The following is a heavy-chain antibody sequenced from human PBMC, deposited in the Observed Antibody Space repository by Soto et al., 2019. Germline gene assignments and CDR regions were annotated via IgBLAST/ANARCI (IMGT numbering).Heavy chain of an antibody. J-gene: IGHJ6*02. CDR1: GFIFSNYA. CDR3: ARHQDPDGRGGYYAPIGLYGMDV. V-gene: IGHV3-30*09. D-gene: IGHD3-3*01. CDR2: VSYDGSNK. Sequence: GGSRRLSCAPSGFIFSNYALHWVRQAPGKGLEVVASVSYDGSNKYYAEHVRGRFAISRENSKHTLYLHMDSLRAEDTAVYYCARHQDPDGRGGYYAPIGLYGMDVCPHGTTVTVSS.